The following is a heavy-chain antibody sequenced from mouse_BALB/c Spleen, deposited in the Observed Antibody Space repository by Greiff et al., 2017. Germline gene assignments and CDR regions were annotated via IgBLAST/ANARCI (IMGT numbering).Heavy chain of an antibody. CDR1: GFNIKDTY. D-gene: IGHD2-4*01. Sequence: EVKLMESGAELVKPGASVKLSCTASGFNIKDTYMHWVKQRPEQGLEWIGRIDPANGNTKYDPKFQGKATITADTSSNTAYLQLSSLTSEDTAVYYCARAGLRRDWFAYWGQGTLVTVSA. J-gene: IGHJ3*01. CDR3: ARAGLRRDWFAY. V-gene: IGHV14-3*02. CDR2: IDPANGNT.